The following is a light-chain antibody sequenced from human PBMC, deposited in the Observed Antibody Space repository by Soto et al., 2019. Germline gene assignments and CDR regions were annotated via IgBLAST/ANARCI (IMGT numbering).Light chain of an antibody. CDR3: QQYADWPRT. J-gene: IGKJ1*01. Sequence: EIVLTQSPARVSLSPCDRATLSCRASQSVSSYLAWYQQKPGQAPRLLIYGASTRATGIPARFSGSGSGTEFTLTISSLQSGDFAVYYCQQYADWPRTFGQGTKVDIK. CDR2: GAS. V-gene: IGKV3-15*01. CDR1: QSVSSY.